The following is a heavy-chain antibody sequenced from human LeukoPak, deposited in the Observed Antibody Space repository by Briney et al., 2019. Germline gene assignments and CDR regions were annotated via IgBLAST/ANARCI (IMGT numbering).Heavy chain of an antibody. V-gene: IGHV4-61*02. J-gene: IGHJ4*02. Sequence: SETLSLTCTVSGGSISSGSYYWSWIRQPAGKGLEWIGRIYTSGSTNYNPSLKSRVTISVDTSKNQFSLKLSSVTAADTAVYYCARGPPNCSGGSCWWIQLSSFDYWGQGTLVTVSS. CDR3: ARGPPNCSGGSCWWIQLSSFDY. D-gene: IGHD2-15*01. CDR1: GGSISSGSYY. CDR2: IYTSGST.